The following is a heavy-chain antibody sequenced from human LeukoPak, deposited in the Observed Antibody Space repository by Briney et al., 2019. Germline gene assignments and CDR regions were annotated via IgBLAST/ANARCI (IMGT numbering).Heavy chain of an antibody. Sequence: SETLSLTCAVYGGSFSGYYWSWIRQPPGKGLEWIGEINHSGSTNYNPSLKSRVTISVDTSKNQFSLKLSSVTAADTAVYYCARDFSSPTYIVVVVAATSAFDIWGRGTMVTVSS. V-gene: IGHV4-34*01. D-gene: IGHD2-15*01. CDR1: GGSFSGYY. CDR3: ARDFSSPTYIVVVVAATSAFDI. CDR2: INHSGST. J-gene: IGHJ3*02.